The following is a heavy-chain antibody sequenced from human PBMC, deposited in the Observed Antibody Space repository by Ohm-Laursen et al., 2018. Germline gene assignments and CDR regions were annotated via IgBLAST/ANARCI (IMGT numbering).Heavy chain of an antibody. CDR1: GGSISSGGYY. CDR3: AVWVGSSGYYSS. V-gene: IGHV4-31*01. D-gene: IGHD3-22*01. J-gene: IGHJ4*02. Sequence: TLSLTCTVSGGSISSGGYYWSWIRQHPGKGLEWIGYIYYSGSTYYNPSLKSLVTISVDTSKNQFSLKLSSVTAADTAMYYCAVWVGSSGYYSSWGQGTLVTVSS. CDR2: IYYSGST.